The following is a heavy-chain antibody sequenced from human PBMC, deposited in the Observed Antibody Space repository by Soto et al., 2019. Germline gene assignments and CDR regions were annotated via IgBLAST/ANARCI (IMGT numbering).Heavy chain of an antibody. J-gene: IGHJ4*02. CDR3: ARVRGYFDY. CDR1: GYTYTTYA. Sequence: ASVKASCTSFGYTYTTYAMHCVRQAPRQRLEWMGWINTYNGNTKSAQKFQGRVTMTTDTSTSTAYMELSSLRSEDTAVYYCARVRGYFDYWGQGTLVTVSS. V-gene: IGHV1-3*04. CDR2: INTYNGNT.